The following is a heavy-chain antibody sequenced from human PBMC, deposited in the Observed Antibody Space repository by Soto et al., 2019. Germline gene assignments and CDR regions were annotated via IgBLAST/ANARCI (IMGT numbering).Heavy chain of an antibody. V-gene: IGHV4-59*01. CDR3: ARDRYMVRGPHNYFDY. Sequence: SETLSLTCTASGGSISSDYCSCIRQPPGKGLEWIGYIYYSGSTNYKPSLKSRVTISVDTSKNQFSLKLSSVTAADTAVYYCARDRYMVRGPHNYFDYWGQGTLVTVS. CDR1: GGSISSDY. D-gene: IGHD3-10*01. CDR2: IYYSGST. J-gene: IGHJ4*02.